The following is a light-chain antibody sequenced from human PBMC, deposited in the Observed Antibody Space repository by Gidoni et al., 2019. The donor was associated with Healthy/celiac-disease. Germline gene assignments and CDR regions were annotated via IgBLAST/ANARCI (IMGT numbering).Light chain of an antibody. V-gene: IGLV1-40*01. Sequence: QSVLTQPHAGYGAPWPRVTISCTGSSSNLGAGYDVHWYQQLPGTAPKLLIDGNSNRPSGVPDRFSGSKSGTSASLAITGLQAEDEADYYCQSYDSSLREVFGGGTKLTVL. J-gene: IGLJ3*02. CDR3: QSYDSSLREV. CDR2: GNS. CDR1: SSNLGAGYD.